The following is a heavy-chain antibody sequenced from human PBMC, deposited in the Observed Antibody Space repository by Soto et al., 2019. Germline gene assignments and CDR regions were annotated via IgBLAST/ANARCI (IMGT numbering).Heavy chain of an antibody. CDR2: ISDSGSSI. D-gene: IGHD3-22*01. J-gene: IGHJ5*02. CDR3: ARDTAFINSGFFDA. CDR1: GFTFSDYY. Sequence: GGSLRLSCAASGFTFSDYYMNWIRQAPGKGLEWVSYISDSGSSIFYADSVKGRFTISRDSARKSLYLHMSSLRVEDTAVYYCARDTAFINSGFFDAWGQGTPVAVSS. V-gene: IGHV3-11*01.